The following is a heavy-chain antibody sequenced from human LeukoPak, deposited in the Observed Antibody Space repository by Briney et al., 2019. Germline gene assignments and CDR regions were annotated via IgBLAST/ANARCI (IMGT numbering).Heavy chain of an antibody. Sequence: ASVKVSCKASGYTFTSYGISWVRQAPGQGLEWMGWISAYNGNTNYAQKLQGRVTMTTDTSTSTAYMELRSLRSDDTAVYYCARARYYDSSGYYYGPHDASDIWGQGTMVTVSS. CDR3: ARARYYDSSGYYYGPHDASDI. J-gene: IGHJ3*02. CDR2: ISAYNGNT. CDR1: GYTFTSYG. V-gene: IGHV1-18*01. D-gene: IGHD3-22*01.